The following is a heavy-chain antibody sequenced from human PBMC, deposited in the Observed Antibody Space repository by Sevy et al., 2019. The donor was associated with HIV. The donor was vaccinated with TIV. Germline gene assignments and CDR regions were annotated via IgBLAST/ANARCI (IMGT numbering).Heavy chain of an antibody. CDR1: GFTFSYYT. CDR2: ISSGSSYI. Sequence: GGSLRLSCAASGFTFSYYTMKWVRQAPGKGLEWVSSISSGSSYISYGESVKGRFTISRDNAKNTLFLQMNSLRAENTAVYYCARSLDYYDSSGANDYWGQGTLVTVSS. J-gene: IGHJ4*02. V-gene: IGHV3-21*01. CDR3: ARSLDYYDSSGANDY. D-gene: IGHD3-22*01.